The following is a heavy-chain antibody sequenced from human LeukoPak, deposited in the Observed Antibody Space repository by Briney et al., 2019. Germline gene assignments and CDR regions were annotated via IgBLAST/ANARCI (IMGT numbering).Heavy chain of an antibody. D-gene: IGHD4-17*01. CDR1: GFTFSDHS. CDR3: VRSVTESTTGAI. Sequence: PGGSLRLSCATSGFTFSDHSMHWVRQAPGKGLEWVGRTRSKPYSYTSPDAASVKGSVTIYSDEYKNALYHQMNSLKPEDTAVYYCVRSVTESTTGAIWGQRTMVTVSS. CDR2: TRSKPYSYTS. J-gene: IGHJ3*02. V-gene: IGHV3-72*01.